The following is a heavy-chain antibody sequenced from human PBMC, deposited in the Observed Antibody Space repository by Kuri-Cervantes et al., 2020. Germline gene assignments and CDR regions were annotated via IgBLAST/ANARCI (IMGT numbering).Heavy chain of an antibody. Sequence: GSLRLSCIVSGDSISSYYWNWIRQPAGKGLEWIGRIYPSGSINYNPSLKSRVTMSIDKSKNQFSLRLSSVTAADTAVYYCARLFRTGVDYWGQGTLVTVSS. CDR1: GDSISSYY. D-gene: IGHD7-27*01. J-gene: IGHJ4*02. V-gene: IGHV4-4*07. CDR3: ARLFRTGVDY. CDR2: IYPSGSI.